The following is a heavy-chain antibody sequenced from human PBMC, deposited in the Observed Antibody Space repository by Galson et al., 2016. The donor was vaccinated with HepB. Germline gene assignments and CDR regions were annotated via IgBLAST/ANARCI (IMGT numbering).Heavy chain of an antibody. CDR2: INHSGST. CDR3: AKITIFGVGRFYGMDV. V-gene: IGHV4-34*01. D-gene: IGHD3-3*01. CDR1: GGSFSGYY. Sequence: SETLSLTCAVYGGSFSGYYWSWIRQPPGKGLEWIGEINHSGSTNYNPSLKSRVTISVGTSKNQFSLKLSSVTAADTAVYYCAKITIFGVGRFYGMDVWGQGTTVTVSS. J-gene: IGHJ6*02.